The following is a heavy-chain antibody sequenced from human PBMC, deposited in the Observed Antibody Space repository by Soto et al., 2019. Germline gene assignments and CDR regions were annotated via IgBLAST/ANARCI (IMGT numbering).Heavy chain of an antibody. CDR3: AKAAYQYSSGPYYYYYYGMDV. D-gene: IGHD6-19*01. CDR2: ISGSGGST. Sequence: GGSLRLSCAASGFTFSSYAMSWVRQAPGKGLEWVSAISGSGGSTYYADSVKGRFTISRDNSKNTLYLQMNSLRAEDTAVYYCAKAAYQYSSGPYYYYYYGMDVWGQGTTVTVSS. CDR1: GFTFSSYA. V-gene: IGHV3-23*01. J-gene: IGHJ6*02.